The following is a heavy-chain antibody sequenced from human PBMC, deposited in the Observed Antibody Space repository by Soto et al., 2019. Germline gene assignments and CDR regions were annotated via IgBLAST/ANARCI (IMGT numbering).Heavy chain of an antibody. D-gene: IGHD3-22*01. Sequence: ASVKVSCKASGYFFASYSMHWVRQAPGQGLEWMGMINPSVGSTSYVEKFQGRLTMTRDTSTSTVYMELSSLRSADTAVYYCARESADRNKFESSVDFDYWGQGTLVTVSS. V-gene: IGHV1-46*01. CDR2: INPSVGST. CDR1: GYFFASYS. CDR3: ARESADRNKFESSVDFDY. J-gene: IGHJ4*02.